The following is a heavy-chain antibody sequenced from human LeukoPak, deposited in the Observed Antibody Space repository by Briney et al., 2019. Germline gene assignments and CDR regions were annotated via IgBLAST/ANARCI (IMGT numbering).Heavy chain of an antibody. CDR1: GYTFTSYD. CDR2: MNPNSGNT. V-gene: IGHV1-18*01. J-gene: IGHJ4*02. Sequence: ASVKVSCKASGYTFTSYDINWVRQATGQGLEWMGWMNPNSGNTNYEQKLQGRVTMTTDTSTSTAYMELRSLRSDDTAVYYCARGRPLTISGVVIENYWGQGTLVSVSS. D-gene: IGHD3-3*01. CDR3: ARGRPLTISGVVIENY.